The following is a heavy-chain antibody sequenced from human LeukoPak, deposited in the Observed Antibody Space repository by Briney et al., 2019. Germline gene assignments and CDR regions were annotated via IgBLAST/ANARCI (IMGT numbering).Heavy chain of an antibody. CDR2: IYYSGST. CDR1: GGSISSYY. J-gene: IGHJ6*02. Sequence: PSETLSLTCTVSGGSISSYYWSWIRQPPGKGLEWIGYIYYSGSTNYNPSLKSRVTISVDTSKNQFSLKLSSVTAADTAVYYCGRHPVGPGGLDVWGQGTTVTVSS. CDR3: GRHPVGPGGLDV. V-gene: IGHV4-59*08.